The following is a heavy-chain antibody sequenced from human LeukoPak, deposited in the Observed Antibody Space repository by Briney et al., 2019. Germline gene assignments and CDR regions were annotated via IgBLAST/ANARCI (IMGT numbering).Heavy chain of an antibody. CDR1: GFSFGIHA. J-gene: IGHJ4*02. Sequence: PGGSLRLSCAASGFSFGIHAMHWVRQPPGRGLECLAVVSADGRTAYYADSVKDRFTISRDNSKNTLFLQMNSLIPDDTAVYYCARDTYTNGWYDLDYWGQGTLVTVSS. CDR2: VSADGRTA. D-gene: IGHD6-19*01. V-gene: IGHV3-30-3*01. CDR3: ARDTYTNGWYDLDY.